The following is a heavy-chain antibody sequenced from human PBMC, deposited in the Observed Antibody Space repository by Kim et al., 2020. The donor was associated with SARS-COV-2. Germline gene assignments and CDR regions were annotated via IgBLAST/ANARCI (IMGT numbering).Heavy chain of an antibody. CDR1: GYTFTSYA. V-gene: IGHV7-4-1*02. J-gene: IGHJ4*02. Sequence: ASVKVSCKASGYTFTSYAMNWVRQAPGQGLEWMGWINTNTGNPTYAQGFTGRFVFSLDTSVSTAYLQISSLKAEDTAVYYCARVSELRGPRQLVGSSSGWTFDYWGQGTLVTVSS. CDR2: INTNTGNP. D-gene: IGHD6-19*01. CDR3: ARVSELRGPRQLVGSSSGWTFDY.